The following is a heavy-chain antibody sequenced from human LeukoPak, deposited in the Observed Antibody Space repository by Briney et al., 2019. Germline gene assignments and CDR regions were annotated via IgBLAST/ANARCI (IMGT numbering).Heavy chain of an antibody. CDR3: AKSCSGWYSFDY. Sequence: GGSLRLSCAASGFTFSSCAMSWVRQAPGKGLEWVSAISGSGDNTYYADSVKGRFTISRDNSKNTLYLRVNSLRAEDTAVYYCAKSCSGWYSFDYWGQGTLVTVSS. V-gene: IGHV3-23*01. CDR1: GFTFSSCA. D-gene: IGHD6-19*01. CDR2: ISGSGDNT. J-gene: IGHJ4*02.